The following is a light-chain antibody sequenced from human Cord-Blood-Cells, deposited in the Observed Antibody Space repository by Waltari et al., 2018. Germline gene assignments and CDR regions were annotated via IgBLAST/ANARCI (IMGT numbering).Light chain of an antibody. CDR1: SSAVGGYNY. Sequence: QSALTQPASVSGSPGQSITISCTGTSSAVGGYNYVSWYHQHPGKAPQLMIYEVSKRPSGVSNRFSGSKSGNTASLTISGLQAEDEADYYCSSYTSSSTVVFGGGTKLTVL. CDR3: SSYTSSSTVV. J-gene: IGLJ2*01. V-gene: IGLV2-14*01. CDR2: EVS.